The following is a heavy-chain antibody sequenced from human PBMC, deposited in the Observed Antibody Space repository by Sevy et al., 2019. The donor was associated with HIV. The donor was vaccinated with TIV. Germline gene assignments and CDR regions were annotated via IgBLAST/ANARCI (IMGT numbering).Heavy chain of an antibody. J-gene: IGHJ4*02. CDR1: GYTLTKLS. D-gene: IGHD3-22*01. V-gene: IGHV1-24*01. CDR3: ASGREYYYGNSGYFDY. CDR2: FDPEDGET. Sequence: ASVKVSCKVSGYTLTKLSMHWVRQAPGKGLEWMGGFDPEDGETIYAQKFQDRITMTEDTSTDTAYMELNSLRSEDTAVYYCASGREYYYGNSGYFDYWGQGTLVTASS.